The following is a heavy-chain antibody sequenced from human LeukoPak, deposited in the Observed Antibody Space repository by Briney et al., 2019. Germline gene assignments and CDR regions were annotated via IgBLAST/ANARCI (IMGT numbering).Heavy chain of an antibody. CDR2: IKQDGSEK. CDR3: ARYTTKRFPIAAAGRFDY. D-gene: IGHD6-13*01. J-gene: IGHJ4*02. CDR1: GFTFSSYW. Sequence: GGSLRLSCAASGFTFSSYWMSWVRQAPGKGLEWVANIKQDGSEKYYVDSVKGRFTISRDNAKNSLYLQMNSLRAEDTAVYYCARYTTKRFPIAAAGRFDYWGQGTLVTVSP. V-gene: IGHV3-7*01.